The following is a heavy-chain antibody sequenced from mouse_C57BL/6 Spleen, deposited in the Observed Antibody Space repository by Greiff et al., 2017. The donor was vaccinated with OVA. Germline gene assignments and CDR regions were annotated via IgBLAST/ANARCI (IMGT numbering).Heavy chain of an antibody. CDR1: GYTFTSYW. Sequence: VQLQQSGAELAKPGASVKLSCKASGYTFTSYWMHWVKQRPGQGLEWIGYINPSSGYTKYNQKFKDKATLTADKSSSTAYMQLSSLTYEDSAVYYCARSTTVVGWYFDVWGTGTTVTVSS. J-gene: IGHJ1*03. D-gene: IGHD1-1*01. CDR2: INPSSGYT. V-gene: IGHV1-7*01. CDR3: ARSTTVVGWYFDV.